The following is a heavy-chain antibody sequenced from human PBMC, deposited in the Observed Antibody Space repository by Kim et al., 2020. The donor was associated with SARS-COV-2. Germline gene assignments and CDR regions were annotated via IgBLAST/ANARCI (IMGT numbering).Heavy chain of an antibody. CDR3: ANDMGNTQGY. J-gene: IGHJ4*02. CDR1: GFTFSSYS. Sequence: GGSLRLSCAASGFTFSSYSMNWVRQAPGKGLEWVSSISSSSSYTYYADSVKGRFTISRDNAKNTLYLQMNSLRAEDTAVYYCANDMGNTQGYWGQGTLVTVSS. D-gene: IGHD7-27*01. CDR2: ISSSSSYT. V-gene: IGHV3-21*01.